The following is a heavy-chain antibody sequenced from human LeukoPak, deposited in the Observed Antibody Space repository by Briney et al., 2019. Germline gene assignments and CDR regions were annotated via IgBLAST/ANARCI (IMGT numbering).Heavy chain of an antibody. CDR3: ARAHLGGVPYYYYMDV. Sequence: SETLSLTCTVSGGSISSYYWSWIRQPPGKGLEWIGYIYYSGSTNYNPSLKSRVTISVDTSKNQFSLKLSSVTAADTAEYYCARAHLGGVPYYYYMDVWGKGTTVTVSS. V-gene: IGHV4-59*01. CDR2: IYYSGST. CDR1: GGSISSYY. J-gene: IGHJ6*03. D-gene: IGHD3-16*01.